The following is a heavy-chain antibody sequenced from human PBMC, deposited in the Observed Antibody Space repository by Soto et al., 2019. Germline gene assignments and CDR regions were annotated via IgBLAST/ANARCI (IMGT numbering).Heavy chain of an antibody. V-gene: IGHV3-30-3*01. Sequence: GGSLRLSCAASGVTFSSYAMHWVRQAPGKGLEWVAVISFDGSDKYYADSVQGRFTISRDNSKNTLYMQMNSLRAEDTAVYYCARGSSPGGVKQWLAYFDYWGQGTLVTVSS. J-gene: IGHJ4*02. CDR1: GVTFSSYA. CDR3: ARGSSPGGVKQWLAYFDY. D-gene: IGHD6-19*01. CDR2: ISFDGSDK.